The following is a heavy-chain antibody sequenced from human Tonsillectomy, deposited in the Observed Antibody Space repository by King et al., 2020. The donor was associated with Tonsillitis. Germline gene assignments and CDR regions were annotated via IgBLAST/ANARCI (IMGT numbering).Heavy chain of an antibody. V-gene: IGHV3-23*04. CDR3: AKQGRVSANLLESKYQLLSGPLAIDY. CDR1: GFTFSSYA. Sequence: VQLVESGGGLVQPGGSLRLSCAASGFTFSSYAMSWVRQAPGKGLEWVSAISGSGGSTYYADSVKGRFTISRDNSKNTLYLQMNSLRAEDTAVYYCAKQGRVSANLLESKYQLLSGPLAIDYWGQGTLVTVSS. D-gene: IGHD2-2*01. J-gene: IGHJ4*02. CDR2: ISGSGGST.